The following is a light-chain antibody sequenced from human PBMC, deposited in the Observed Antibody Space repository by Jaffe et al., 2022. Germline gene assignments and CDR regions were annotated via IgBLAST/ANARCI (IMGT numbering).Light chain of an antibody. CDR1: QTVSSTD. V-gene: IGKV3-20*01. CDR3: QQYGGFPTHS. Sequence: EIVLTQSPGTLSLSPGDRATLSCRASQTVSSTDLAWYQQKPGQAPRLLIYGSSSRATGIPDRISGSGSGTDFTLTISRLEPEDFAVYYCQQYGGFPTHSFGQGTKLEIK. CDR2: GSS. J-gene: IGKJ2*03.